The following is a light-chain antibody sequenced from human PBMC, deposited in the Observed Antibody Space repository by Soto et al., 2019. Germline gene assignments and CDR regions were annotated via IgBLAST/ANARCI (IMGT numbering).Light chain of an antibody. J-gene: IGKJ4*01. CDR2: AAS. CDR1: QGISSY. V-gene: IGKV1-9*01. CDR3: QQLNGDLLT. Sequence: DIQLTQSPSFLSASVGDRVTITCRASQGISSYLAWYQQKPGKAPKLLIYAASTLQTGVPSRFSGSGSGTEFTLTISSLQREDFATYYCQQLNGDLLTFGGGTKVEIK.